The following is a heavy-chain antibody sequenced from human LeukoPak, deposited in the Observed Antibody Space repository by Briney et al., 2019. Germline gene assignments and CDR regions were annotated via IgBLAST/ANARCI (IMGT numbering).Heavy chain of an antibody. CDR2: ISGASGNT. J-gene: IGHJ6*02. D-gene: IGHD6-13*01. V-gene: IGHV3-23*01. CDR1: GFTFSSYA. Sequence: GSLRLSCAASGFTFSSYAMSWVRQAPGKGLEWVSAISGASGNTYYEDSVKGRFTISRDNSKNTLYLIMNSLRAEDTAVYYCAKSTGAYTSRCPDVWGQGTTVTVSS. CDR3: AKSTGAYTSRCPDV.